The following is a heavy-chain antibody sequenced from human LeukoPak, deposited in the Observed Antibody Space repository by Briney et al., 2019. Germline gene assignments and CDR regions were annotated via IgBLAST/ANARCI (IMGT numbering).Heavy chain of an antibody. Sequence: GGSLRLSCAASGFTFSSYAMSWVRQAPGKGLEWVSAISGSGGSTYYADSVKGRFTISRDNSKNTLYLQMNSLRAEDTAVYYCARKSIRWYSSGWYYWGQGTLVTVSS. CDR2: ISGSGGST. CDR3: ARKSIRWYSSGWYY. J-gene: IGHJ4*02. V-gene: IGHV3-23*01. CDR1: GFTFSSYA. D-gene: IGHD6-19*01.